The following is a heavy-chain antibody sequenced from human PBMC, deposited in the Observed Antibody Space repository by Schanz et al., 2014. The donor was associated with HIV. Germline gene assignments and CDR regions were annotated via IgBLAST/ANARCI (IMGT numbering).Heavy chain of an antibody. CDR1: GGSLSSCGSYS. Sequence: QLQLQESGSGLVKPSQTLSLTCAVSGGSLSSCGSYSWSWVRKPPGKGLEWIGHIYHTGGASYTPSLKSGVPTSVDKSENRFSLKLTSWTAADTAVYYCARGPSGGLTPSRGMDVWGQGTTVTVSS. D-gene: IGHD1-26*01. V-gene: IGHV4-30-2*01. CDR2: IYHTGGA. J-gene: IGHJ6*02. CDR3: ARGPSGGLTPSRGMDV.